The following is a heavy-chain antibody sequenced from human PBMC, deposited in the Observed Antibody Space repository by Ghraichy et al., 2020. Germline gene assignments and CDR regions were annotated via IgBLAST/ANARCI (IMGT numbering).Heavy chain of an antibody. J-gene: IGHJ6*02. V-gene: IGHV1-2*02. D-gene: IGHD2-2*01. CDR2: INPNSGGT. CDR1: GYTFTGYY. CDR3: ARDRYCSSTSCYEDGMDV. Sequence: ASVKVSCKASGYTFTGYYMHWVRQAPGQGLEWMGWINPNSGGTNYAQKFQGRVTMTRDTSISTAYMELSRLRSDDTAVYYCARDRYCSSTSCYEDGMDVWGQGTTVTVSS.